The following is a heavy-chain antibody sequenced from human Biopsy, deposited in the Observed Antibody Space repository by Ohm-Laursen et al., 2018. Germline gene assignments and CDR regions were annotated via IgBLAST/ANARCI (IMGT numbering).Heavy chain of an antibody. V-gene: IGHV4-39*01. J-gene: IGHJ5*02. CDR1: GGSISNNNYY. D-gene: IGHD3-22*01. Sequence: GTLSLTCAVSGGSISNNNYYWGWIRQPPGKGLEWIGSIFYRGSTHYKPSLKSRVNISVDTSKNQFSLKLNSVTAADTAVYYCARDYDTSGYYYVSWGEGTLVTVSS. CDR2: IFYRGST. CDR3: ARDYDTSGYYYVS.